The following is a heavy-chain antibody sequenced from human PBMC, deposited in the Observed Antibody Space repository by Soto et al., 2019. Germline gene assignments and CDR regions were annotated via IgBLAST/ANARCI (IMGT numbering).Heavy chain of an antibody. J-gene: IGHJ6*02. CDR3: ASRSGYHYYYGMDV. CDR2: IYSGGST. CDR1: GFTVSSNY. V-gene: IGHV3-53*01. D-gene: IGHD3-3*01. Sequence: PGGSLRLSCEASGFTVSSNYMSWVRQAPGKGLEWVSVIYSGGSTYYADSVKGRFTISRDNSKNTLYLQMNSLRAEDTAVYYCASRSGYHYYYGMDVWGQGTTVTVSS.